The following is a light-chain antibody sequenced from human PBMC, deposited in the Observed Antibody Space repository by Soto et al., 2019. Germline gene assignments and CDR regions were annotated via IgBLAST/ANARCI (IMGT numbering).Light chain of an antibody. CDR2: GAS. Sequence: VSPGERATLSCRASQSVSSNLAWYQQKPGQAPRLLIYGASTRATGIPARFSGSGSGTEFTLTISSLQSEDFAVYYCQQYNNWPPLTFGGGTKVEIK. CDR3: QQYNNWPPLT. V-gene: IGKV3-15*01. CDR1: QSVSSN. J-gene: IGKJ4*01.